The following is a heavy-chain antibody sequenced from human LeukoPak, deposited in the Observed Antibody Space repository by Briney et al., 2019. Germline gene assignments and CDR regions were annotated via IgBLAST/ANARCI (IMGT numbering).Heavy chain of an antibody. J-gene: IGHJ4*02. Sequence: GGSLRLSCAASGFTFSGYSMNWVRQAPGKGLEWVSYISSSSSTIYYADSVKGRFTISRDNAKNSLYLQMNSLRAEDTAVYYCARGGYGDPLSSHDYWGQGTLVTVSS. CDR2: ISSSSSTI. D-gene: IGHD4-17*01. V-gene: IGHV3-48*04. CDR3: ARGGYGDPLSSHDY. CDR1: GFTFSGYS.